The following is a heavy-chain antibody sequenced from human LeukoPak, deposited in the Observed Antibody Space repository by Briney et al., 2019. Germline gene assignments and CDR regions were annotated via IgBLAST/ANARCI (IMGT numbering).Heavy chain of an antibody. CDR2: INHSGST. J-gene: IGHJ4*02. D-gene: IGHD3-22*01. CDR1: GGSFSGYY. CDR3: ARVTPSGYDSSGFEDY. V-gene: IGHV4-34*01. Sequence: PSGTLSLTCAVCGGSFSGYYWSWIRQPPGKGLEWIGEINHSGSTNYNPSLKSRVTISVDTSKNQFSLKLSSVTAADTAVYYCARVTPSGYDSSGFEDYWGQGTLVTVSS.